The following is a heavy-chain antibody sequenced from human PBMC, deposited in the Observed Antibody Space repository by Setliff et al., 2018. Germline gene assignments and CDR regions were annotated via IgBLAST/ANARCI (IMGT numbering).Heavy chain of an antibody. J-gene: IGHJ4*02. D-gene: IGHD5-18*01. CDR1: GGSISSGSYY. CDR3: ARLKTAMVDF. V-gene: IGHV4-61*09. CDR2: IYTSGST. Sequence: SETLSLTCTVSGGSISSGSYYWSWIRQPAGKGLEWIGHIYTSGSTNYNPSLKSRVTISVDTSTNQFSLKLSSVTAADTAVYYCARLKTAMVDFWGQGTLVTVSS.